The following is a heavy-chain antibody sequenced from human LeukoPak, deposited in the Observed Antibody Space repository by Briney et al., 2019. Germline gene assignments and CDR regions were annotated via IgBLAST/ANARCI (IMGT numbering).Heavy chain of an antibody. V-gene: IGHV3-7*03. CDR3: ARDKIVGATVLDY. Sequence: PGGSLSLSCAASGFTFSTYWMSWVRQAPGKGLEWVANMKQDGSEEYYVDSVKGRFTISRDNAKNSLYLQMNSLRAEDTAVYYCARDKIVGATVLDYWGQGSLVTVSS. J-gene: IGHJ4*02. CDR2: MKQDGSEE. D-gene: IGHD1-26*01. CDR1: GFTFSTYW.